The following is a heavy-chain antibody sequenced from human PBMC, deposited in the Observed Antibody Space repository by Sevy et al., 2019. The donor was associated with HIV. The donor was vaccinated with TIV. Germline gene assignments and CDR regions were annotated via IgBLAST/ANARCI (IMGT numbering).Heavy chain of an antibody. CDR1: GYTFTSYA. J-gene: IGHJ6*02. V-gene: IGHV1-3*01. CDR3: ASLTLPYYYYYGMDV. Sequence: ASVKVSCKDSGYTFTSYAMHWVRQAPGQRLEWMGWINAGNGNIKYSQNFQGRVTITRDTSASTAYMELSSLRSEDTAVYYCASLTLPYYYYYGMDVWGQGTTVTVSS. CDR2: INAGNGNI.